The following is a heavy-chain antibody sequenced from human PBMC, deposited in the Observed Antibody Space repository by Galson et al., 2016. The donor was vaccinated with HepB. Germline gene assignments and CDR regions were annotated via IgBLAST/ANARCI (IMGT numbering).Heavy chain of an antibody. D-gene: IGHD2-21*02. CDR2: IRSQTYGGTT. CDR1: GFNFADHS. V-gene: IGHV3-49*03. J-gene: IGHJ4*02. Sequence: SLRLSCAASGFNFADHSMSWFRQTPGTGLEWVGFIRSQTYGGTTEHAASVKGRFTISRDDSNSIAYLQMNSLKTEDTGVYYCTRDWGGDVATRFDYWGQGTLVTGSS. CDR3: TRDWGGDVATRFDY.